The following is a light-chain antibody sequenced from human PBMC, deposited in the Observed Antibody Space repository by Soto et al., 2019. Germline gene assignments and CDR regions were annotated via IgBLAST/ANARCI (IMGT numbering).Light chain of an antibody. CDR2: EVN. V-gene: IGLV2-8*01. J-gene: IGLJ1*01. CDR3: NSYAGSPYV. CDR1: SSDVGGYNY. Sequence: ALAQPPSGSGAPGQSVTISCTGTSSDVGGYNYVSWYQQHPGKAPKLMIYEVNKRPSGVPDRFSGSKSGNTASLTVSGLQAEDEADYYCNSYAGSPYVFGTGTKVTVL.